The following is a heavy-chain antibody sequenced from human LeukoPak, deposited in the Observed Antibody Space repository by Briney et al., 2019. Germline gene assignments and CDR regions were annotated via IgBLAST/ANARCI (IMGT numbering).Heavy chain of an antibody. Sequence: QPGGSLRLSCAASGFTVSSNFMSWVRRAPGKGLEWVSVIYSGGSTYYADSVKGRFTISRHNSKNTLYLQMNSLRAEDTAVYYCARYYGSGRGYYGLDVWGQGTTVTVFS. V-gene: IGHV3-53*04. CDR1: GFTVSSNF. CDR2: IYSGGST. J-gene: IGHJ6*02. CDR3: ARYYGSGRGYYGLDV. D-gene: IGHD3-10*01.